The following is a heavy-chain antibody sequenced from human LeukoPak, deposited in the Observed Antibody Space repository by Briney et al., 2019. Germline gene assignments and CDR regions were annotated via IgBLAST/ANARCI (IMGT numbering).Heavy chain of an antibody. CDR2: IIPIFGTA. D-gene: IGHD3-22*01. V-gene: IGHV1-69*13. CDR3: ARDLYYDTKRKGLDY. J-gene: IGHJ4*02. Sequence: ASVKVSCKASGGTFSSYAISWVRQAPGQGLEWMGGIIPIFGTANYAQKFQGRVTITADESTSTAYMELSSLRSEDTAVYYCARDLYYDTKRKGLDYWGQGTRVTVSS. CDR1: GGTFSSYA.